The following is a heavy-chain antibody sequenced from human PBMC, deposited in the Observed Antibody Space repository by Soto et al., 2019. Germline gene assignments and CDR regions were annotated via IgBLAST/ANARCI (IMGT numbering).Heavy chain of an antibody. Sequence: GGSLRLSCAASGFTFSSYGMHWVRQAPGKGLEWVAVIWYDGSNKYYAVSVKGRFTISRDNSKNTLYLQMNSLRAEDTAVYYCARASMTGYYKDAFDIWGQGTMVTVSS. V-gene: IGHV3-33*01. D-gene: IGHD3-9*01. J-gene: IGHJ3*02. CDR2: IWYDGSNK. CDR3: ARASMTGYYKDAFDI. CDR1: GFTFSSYG.